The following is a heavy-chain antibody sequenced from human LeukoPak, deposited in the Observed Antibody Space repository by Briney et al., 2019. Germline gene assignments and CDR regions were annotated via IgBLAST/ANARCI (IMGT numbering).Heavy chain of an antibody. CDR1: GFTFSNYW. CDR2: IKGDGSHT. CDR3: VRDWDHFDFDS. Sequence: GGSLRLSCTASGFTFSNYWMHWVRQAPGRGLVWVSRIKGDGSHTIYADSVKGRFTISRDNAKNTLYLQMKSLRDEDTAVYYCVRDWDHFDFDSWGQGTLVTVSS. J-gene: IGHJ5*01. D-gene: IGHD1-14*01. V-gene: IGHV3-74*01.